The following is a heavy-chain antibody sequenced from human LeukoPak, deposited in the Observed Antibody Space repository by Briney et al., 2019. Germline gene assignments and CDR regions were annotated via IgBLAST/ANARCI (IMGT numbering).Heavy chain of an antibody. J-gene: IGHJ6*03. D-gene: IGHD1-26*01. CDR1: GGSISSYY. V-gene: IGHV4-59*01. CDR3: ARTRRGIAYYYYYMDV. CDR2: IYYSGST. Sequence: SETLSLTCTVSGGSISSYYWNWIRQPPGKGLEWIGYIYYSGSTNYNPSLKSRVTISVDTSKNQFSLKLSSVTAADTAVYYCARTRRGIAYYYYYMDVWGKGTTVTISS.